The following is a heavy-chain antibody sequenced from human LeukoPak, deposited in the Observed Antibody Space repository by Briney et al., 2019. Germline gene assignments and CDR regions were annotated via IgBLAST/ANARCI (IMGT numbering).Heavy chain of an antibody. CDR2: VYYTGST. V-gene: IGHV4-59*08. D-gene: IGHD6-6*01. CDR1: GGSISNYY. J-gene: IGHJ4*02. Sequence: PSETLSLTCTVSGGSISNYYWSWIRQPPGKGLEWIGYVYYTGSTNYNPSLKSRVTMFEDKSKNQFSLRLYSVTVADTAVYYCARHFAYSSSSYFDYWGQGSLVTVSS. CDR3: ARHFAYSSSSYFDY.